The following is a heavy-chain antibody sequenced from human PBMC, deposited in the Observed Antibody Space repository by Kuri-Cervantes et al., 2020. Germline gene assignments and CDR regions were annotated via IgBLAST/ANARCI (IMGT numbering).Heavy chain of an antibody. J-gene: IGHJ6*03. D-gene: IGHD4-11*01. Sequence: SVKVSCKASGGTFSSYAISWVRQAPGQGLEWMGGIIPIFGTANYAQKFQGRVTITADESTSAAYMELSSLRSEDTAVYYCARALRAIRCNYSWEYYYYMDVWGKGTTVTVSS. CDR3: ARALRAIRCNYSWEYYYYMDV. CDR1: GGTFSSYA. V-gene: IGHV1-69*13. CDR2: IIPIFGTA.